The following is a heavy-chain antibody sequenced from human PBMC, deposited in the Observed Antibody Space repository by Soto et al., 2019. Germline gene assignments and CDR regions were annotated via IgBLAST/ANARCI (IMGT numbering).Heavy chain of an antibody. CDR2: ISSSSSYI. D-gene: IGHD3-22*01. J-gene: IGHJ4*02. CDR1: GLTFSSYS. Sequence: EVQLVESGGGLVKPGGSLRLSCAASGLTFSSYSMNWVRQAPGKGLEWVSSISSSSSYIYYADSVKGRFTISRDNAKNSLYLQMNSLRAEDTAVYYCASHPRDSSGYWYYFDYWGQGTLVTVSS. V-gene: IGHV3-21*01. CDR3: ASHPRDSSGYWYYFDY.